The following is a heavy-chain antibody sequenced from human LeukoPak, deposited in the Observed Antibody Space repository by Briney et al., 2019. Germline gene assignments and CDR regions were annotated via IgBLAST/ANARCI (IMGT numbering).Heavy chain of an antibody. CDR1: GYTFTSYD. J-gene: IGHJ6*03. D-gene: IGHD3-9*01. Sequence: ASVKVSCKASGYTFTSYDINWVRQATGQGLEWMGWMNPNSGNTGYAQKFQGRVTMTEDTSTDTAYMELSSLRSEDTAVYYCATAGYYDILTGQNYYYYYMDVWGKGTTVTVSS. CDR3: ATAGYYDILTGQNYYYYYMDV. CDR2: MNPNSGNT. V-gene: IGHV1-8*01.